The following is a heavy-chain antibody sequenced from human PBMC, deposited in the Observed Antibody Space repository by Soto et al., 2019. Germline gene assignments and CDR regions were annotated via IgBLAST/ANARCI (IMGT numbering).Heavy chain of an antibody. J-gene: IGHJ6*02. CDR1: GGTFSSYA. D-gene: IGHD3-10*01. CDR2: IIPIFGTA. Sequence: QVQLVQSGAEVMKPGSSVKVSCKASGGTFSSYAISWVRQAPGQGLEWMGGIIPIFGTANYAQKFKGRVTITAAESTSTADRELRSLRSEDTDVYYCARDKDRRVRPGGEYYYYGIDVWGQGTPVTVS. V-gene: IGHV1-69*01. CDR3: ARDKDRRVRPGGEYYYYGIDV.